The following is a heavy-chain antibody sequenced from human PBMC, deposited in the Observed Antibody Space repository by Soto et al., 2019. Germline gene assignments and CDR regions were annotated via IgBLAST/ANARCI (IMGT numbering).Heavy chain of an antibody. Sequence: QVQLVESGGGVVQPGRSLRLSCAASGFTFSSYGMHWVRQAPGEGLEWVAVIWYDGSNKYYADSVKGRFTISRDNSKNTLYLQMNSLRAEDTAVYYCARSGYMVRGVHYYYYMDVWGKGTTVTVSS. V-gene: IGHV3-33*01. CDR1: GFTFSSYG. D-gene: IGHD3-10*01. CDR2: IWYDGSNK. J-gene: IGHJ6*03. CDR3: ARSGYMVRGVHYYYYMDV.